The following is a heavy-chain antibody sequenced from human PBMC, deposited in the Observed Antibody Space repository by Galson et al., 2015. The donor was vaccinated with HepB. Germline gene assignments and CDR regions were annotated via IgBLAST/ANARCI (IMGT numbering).Heavy chain of an antibody. CDR3: ARVVAGSVGWFDP. CDR1: EYTFTDYF. J-gene: IGHJ5*02. D-gene: IGHD6-19*01. Sequence: SVKVSCKASEYTFTDYFIHWMRQAPGQGLEWMGWINPNSGGTNYAQKFQGRVTMTRDTSISTAYMDLSSLRSDDTAVYYCARVVAGSVGWFDPWGQGTLVTVSS. V-gene: IGHV1-2*02. CDR2: INPNSGGT.